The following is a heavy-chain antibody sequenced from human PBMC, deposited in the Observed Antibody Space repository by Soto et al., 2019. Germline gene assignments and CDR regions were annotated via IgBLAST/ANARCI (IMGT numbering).Heavy chain of an antibody. CDR1: GGSISSSSYY. J-gene: IGHJ4*02. V-gene: IGHV4-39*01. D-gene: IGHD3-22*01. CDR3: ARQELDYYDSSGYYSALGY. CDR2: IYYSWST. Sequence: QLQLQESGPGLVKPSETLSLTCTVSGGSISSSSYYWGWIRQPPGKGLEWIGSIYYSWSTCYNPSLKSRVTISVDTSKNQFSLKLSSVTAADTAVYYCARQELDYYDSSGYYSALGYWGQGTLVTVSS.